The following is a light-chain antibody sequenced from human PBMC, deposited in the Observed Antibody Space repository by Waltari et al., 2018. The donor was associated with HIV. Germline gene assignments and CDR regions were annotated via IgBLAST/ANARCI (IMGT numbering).Light chain of an antibody. J-gene: IGKJ5*01. Sequence: DIVMTQSPLSLPVTPGEPASISCKSSQSLLHSNKKNYLDWYLQKPGQSPQLLIYLGSNRASGVPDRFSGSGSGTDCTLKISRVEAEDVGVYYCMQALQTITFGQGTRLEIK. CDR2: LGS. V-gene: IGKV2-28*01. CDR1: QSLLHSNKKNY. CDR3: MQALQTIT.